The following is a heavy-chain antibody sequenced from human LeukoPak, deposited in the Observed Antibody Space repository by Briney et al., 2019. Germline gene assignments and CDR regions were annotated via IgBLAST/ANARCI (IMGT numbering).Heavy chain of an antibody. Sequence: ASVKVSCKASGYRFSAYYVHWVRQAPGQGLEWMAWINPKSGVTNYVKGFQGRVTMSRDTSISTVYMELSRLRSDDSAVYYCARGVDAFDIWGQGTMVTVSS. V-gene: IGHV1-2*02. CDR3: ARGVDAFDI. J-gene: IGHJ3*02. CDR2: INPKSGVT. CDR1: GYRFSAYY.